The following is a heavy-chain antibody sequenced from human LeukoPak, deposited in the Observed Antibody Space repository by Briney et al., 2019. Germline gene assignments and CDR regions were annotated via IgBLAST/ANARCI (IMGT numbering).Heavy chain of an antibody. CDR1: GFTFSSYS. CDR2: ISSSSSYI. D-gene: IGHD6-6*01. V-gene: IGHV3-21*01. CDR3: ATSIAARPPAFDI. Sequence: GGSLRLSCAASGFTFSSYSMNWVRQAPGKGVEGVSSISSSSSYIYYADSVKGRFTISRDNAKNSLYLQMNSLRAEDTAVYYCATSIAARPPAFDIWGQGTMVTVSS. J-gene: IGHJ3*02.